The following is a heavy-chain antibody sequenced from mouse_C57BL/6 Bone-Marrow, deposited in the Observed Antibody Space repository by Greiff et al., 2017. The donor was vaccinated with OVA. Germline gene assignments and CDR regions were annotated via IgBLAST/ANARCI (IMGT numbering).Heavy chain of an antibody. Sequence: QVQLQQPGAELVKPGASVKLSCKASGYTFTSYWMQWVKQRPGQGLEWIGEIDPSDSYTNYNQKFKGKATLTVDTSSSKAYMQLSSLTSDDSAVYYCAREEGAYYGNPLDYWGQGTSVTVSS. CDR2: IDPSDSYT. CDR3: AREEGAYYGNPLDY. CDR1: GYTFTSYW. D-gene: IGHD2-10*01. J-gene: IGHJ4*01. V-gene: IGHV1-50*01.